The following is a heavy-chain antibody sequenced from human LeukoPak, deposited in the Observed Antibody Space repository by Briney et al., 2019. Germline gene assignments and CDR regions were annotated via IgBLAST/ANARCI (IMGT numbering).Heavy chain of an antibody. CDR3: ARGGKLRYFDWFAPDY. D-gene: IGHD3-9*01. Sequence: SETLSLTCTVSGGSISSSSYYWGWIRQPPGKGLEWIGEINHSGSTNYNPSLKSRVTISVDTSKNQFSLKLSSVTAADTAVYYCARGGKLRYFDWFAPDYWGQGTLVTVSS. CDR2: INHSGST. J-gene: IGHJ4*02. CDR1: GGSISSSSYY. V-gene: IGHV4-39*07.